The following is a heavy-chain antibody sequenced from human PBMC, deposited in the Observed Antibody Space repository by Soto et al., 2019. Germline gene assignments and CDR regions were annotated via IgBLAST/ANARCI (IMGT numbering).Heavy chain of an antibody. CDR2: ISGSGGST. CDR3: AKDTYYYDSSGPNWFDP. CDR1: GFTFSSYA. D-gene: IGHD3-22*01. V-gene: IGHV3-23*01. J-gene: IGHJ5*02. Sequence: PGGSLRLSCAASGFTFSSYAMSWVRQAPGKGLEWVSAISGSGGSTYYADSVKGRFTISRDNSKNTLYLQMNSLRAEDTAVYYCAKDTYYYDSSGPNWFDPWGQGTLVTVSS.